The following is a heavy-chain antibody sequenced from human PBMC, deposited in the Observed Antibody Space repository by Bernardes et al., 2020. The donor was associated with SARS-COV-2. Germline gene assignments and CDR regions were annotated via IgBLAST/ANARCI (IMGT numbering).Heavy chain of an antibody. Sequence: GGSLRLSCAASGLTVSDNYMTWVRQAPGKWLEWVALMYSCGSTYYADSVKGRFTVSSDNSKNTLYLQMNSLRVEDTAVYYCASVMATWDRGLFSNTYYFYGMDVWGQGTTVTVSS. J-gene: IGHJ6*01. V-gene: IGHV3-66*01. CDR3: ASVMATWDRGLFSNTYYFYGMDV. CDR2: MYSCGST. D-gene: IGHD3-10*01. CDR1: GLTVSDNY.